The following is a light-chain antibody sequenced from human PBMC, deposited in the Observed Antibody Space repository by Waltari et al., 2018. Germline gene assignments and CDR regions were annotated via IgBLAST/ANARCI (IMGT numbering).Light chain of an antibody. J-gene: IGKJ2*01. CDR2: DAS. CDR3: QQRSKWPPVYT. Sequence: EIVLTQSPATLSLSPGERATLSCSASHSVSGYLAWYQQKPGQAPRLLIYDASNRATGIPARFSGSGSGTDFTLTISSLEPEDFAVYYCQQRSKWPPVYTFGQGTKLEIK. CDR1: HSVSGY. V-gene: IGKV3-11*01.